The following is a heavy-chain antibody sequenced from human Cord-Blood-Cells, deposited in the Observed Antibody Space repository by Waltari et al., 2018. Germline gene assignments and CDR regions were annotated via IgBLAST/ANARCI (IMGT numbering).Heavy chain of an antibody. CDR1: GYTFTRYW. D-gene: IGHD1-1*01. Sequence: VPLVQSVAEVKMPGASLKISCKGSGYTFTRYWFCWVSQMLGTGLEWMGIIYPGDSDTRYSPAFQGQVIISADKSISTAYLQWSSLNASDTAMYYCARLFRYNWNDLRGAFDIWGQGTMVTVSS. V-gene: IGHV5-51*01. CDR2: IYPGDSDT. J-gene: IGHJ3*02. CDR3: ARLFRYNWNDLRGAFDI.